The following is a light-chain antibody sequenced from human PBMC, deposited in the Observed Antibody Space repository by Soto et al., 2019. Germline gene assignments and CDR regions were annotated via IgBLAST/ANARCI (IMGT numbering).Light chain of an antibody. J-gene: IGKJ4*01. CDR1: QSVSSN. CDR2: GAS. CDR3: QKYNKWPLT. Sequence: EIVMTQSPATPSVSTGERATLSCRASQSVSSNLAWYQQKPGQAPRLLIYGASIRATGIPARFSGSGSGTEFTLTISSLQSEDFAVYYCQKYNKWPLTFGGETKV. V-gene: IGKV3D-15*01.